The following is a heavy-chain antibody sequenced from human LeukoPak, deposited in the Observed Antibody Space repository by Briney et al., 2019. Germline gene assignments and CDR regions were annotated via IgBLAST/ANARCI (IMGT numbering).Heavy chain of an antibody. CDR3: ARERGESLWFGDLLPTLHFDY. CDR1: GDSVASNSAA. CDR2: TYYSSKWYN. D-gene: IGHD3-10*01. J-gene: IGHJ4*02. V-gene: IGHV6-1*01. Sequence: SQTLFLTWAISGDSVASNSAAWNWIRQSPSRGLEWLGRTYYSSKWYNDYAVSVKSRITINPDTSKNQFSLQLNSVTPEDTAVYYCARERGESLWFGDLLPTLHFDYWGQGILVTVSS.